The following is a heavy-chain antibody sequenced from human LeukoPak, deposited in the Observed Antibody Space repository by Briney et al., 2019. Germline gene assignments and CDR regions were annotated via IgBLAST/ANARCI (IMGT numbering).Heavy chain of an antibody. J-gene: IGHJ5*02. D-gene: IGHD2-2*01. CDR3: AGRQGYCSSTSCSNWFDP. Sequence: SETLSLTCTVSGGSMSSYYWSWIRQPPGKGLEWIGYIYYSGSTNYNPSLKSRVTISVDTSKNQFSLKLSSVTAADTAVYYCAGRQGYCSSTSCSNWFDPWGQGTLVTVSS. CDR1: GGSMSSYY. V-gene: IGHV4-59*01. CDR2: IYYSGST.